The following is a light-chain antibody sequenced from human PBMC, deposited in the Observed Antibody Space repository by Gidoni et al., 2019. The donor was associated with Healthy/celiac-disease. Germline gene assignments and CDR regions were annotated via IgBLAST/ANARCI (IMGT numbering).Light chain of an antibody. CDR3: QQRSNWPPYT. J-gene: IGKJ2*01. CDR1: QSVSSY. V-gene: IGKV3-11*01. CDR2: DAS. Sequence: EIVLTQSPATLSLSPGARATHSCRASQSVSSYLAWYQQKPGQAPTLLIYDASNRATGIPARFSGSGSGTDFTLTISSLEPEDFAVYYCQQRSNWPPYTFXXXTKLEIK.